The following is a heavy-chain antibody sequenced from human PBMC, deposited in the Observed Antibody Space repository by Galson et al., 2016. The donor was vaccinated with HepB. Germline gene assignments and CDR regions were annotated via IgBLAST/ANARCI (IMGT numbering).Heavy chain of an antibody. CDR1: GLIFSSYW. D-gene: IGHD1-26*01. CDR3: AKVGFSDLDY. CDR2: ISSSGEHI. J-gene: IGHJ4*02. Sequence: SLRLSCAASGLIFSSYWMHWVRQSPGEGLEWVSSISSSGEHISYADSVKGRFTISRDNSKNTVSLLMSSLRADDAAIYYCAKVGFSDLDYWGQGTLVTVSS. V-gene: IGHV3-21*04.